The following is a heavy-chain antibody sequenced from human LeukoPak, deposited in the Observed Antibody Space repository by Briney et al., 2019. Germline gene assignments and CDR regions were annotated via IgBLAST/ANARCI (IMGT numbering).Heavy chain of an antibody. Sequence: SETLSLTCTVSGGSISTYYWSWIRQPPGKGLEWIGYVYYSGSTNYNPSLKSRVTISADTSKNQFSLRPSSVTAADTAVYYCARDRSYCSGGSCSYYFDYWGQGTLVTVSS. D-gene: IGHD2-15*01. CDR1: GGSISTYY. CDR3: ARDRSYCSGGSCSYYFDY. J-gene: IGHJ4*02. CDR2: VYYSGST. V-gene: IGHV4-59*01.